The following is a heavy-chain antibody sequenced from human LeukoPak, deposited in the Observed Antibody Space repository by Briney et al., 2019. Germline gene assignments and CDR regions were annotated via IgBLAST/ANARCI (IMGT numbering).Heavy chain of an antibody. CDR2: IYYSGST. CDR1: GGSISSYY. V-gene: IGHV4-59*08. D-gene: IGHD6-19*01. CDR3: ARLEVAVAGTGFRVNWFDP. Sequence: PSETLSLTCTVSGGSISSYYWSWIRQPPGKGLEWIGYIYYSGSTNYNPSLKSRVTISVDTSKNQFSLKLSSVTAADTAVYYCARLEVAVAGTGFRVNWFDPWGQGTLVTVSS. J-gene: IGHJ5*02.